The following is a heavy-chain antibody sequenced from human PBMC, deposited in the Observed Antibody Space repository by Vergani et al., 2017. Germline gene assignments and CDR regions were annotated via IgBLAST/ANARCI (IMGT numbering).Heavy chain of an antibody. CDR3: ARTRRYFDWLRYGMDV. CDR1: GGSISSGDYY. V-gene: IGHV4-30-4*01. D-gene: IGHD3-9*01. Sequence: QVQLQESGPGLVKPSQTLSLTCTVSGGSISSGDYYWSWIRQPPGKGLEWIGYIYYSGSTYYNPSLTSRVTISVDTSKNQFSLKLSSVTAADTAVYYCARTRRYFDWLRYGMDVWGQGTTVTVSS. J-gene: IGHJ6*02. CDR2: IYYSGST.